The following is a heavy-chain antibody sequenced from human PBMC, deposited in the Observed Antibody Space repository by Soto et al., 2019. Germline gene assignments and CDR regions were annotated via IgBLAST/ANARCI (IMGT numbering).Heavy chain of an antibody. CDR3: ARLGFNYDFLSGYYNVHHYYGIDV. J-gene: IGHJ6*02. V-gene: IGHV5-51*01. D-gene: IGHD3-3*01. CDR2: IYPGDSDT. Sequence: GESRKVSCMGSGYKGSTWQKVTSYWIDWVRQMPGEGLEWMGIIYPGDSDTRYSPSFQGQVTISADKSINSVYLQWSSLKASDTATYYCARLGFNYDFLSGYYNVHHYYGIDVWGQGTTVTVSS. CDR1: GYKGSTWQKVTSYW.